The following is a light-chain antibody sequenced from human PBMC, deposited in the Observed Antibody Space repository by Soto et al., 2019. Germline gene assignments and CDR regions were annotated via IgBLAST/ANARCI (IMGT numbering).Light chain of an antibody. J-gene: IGKJ5*01. CDR3: QQSYSTPIT. V-gene: IGKV1-39*01. Sequence: DGHRTQAPACLSASLVDTVTFTCRPRQFISTYLNWYQQKPGKAPNLLIYTTSSLHSGVPSRFSGSGSGTDFTLTISSLQPEDFATYYCQQSYSTPITFGQGTRLEIK. CDR2: TTS. CDR1: QFISTY.